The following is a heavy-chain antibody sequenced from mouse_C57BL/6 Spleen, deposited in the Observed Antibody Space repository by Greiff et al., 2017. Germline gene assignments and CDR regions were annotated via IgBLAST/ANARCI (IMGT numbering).Heavy chain of an antibody. D-gene: IGHD1-2*01. CDR1: GFTFTDYY. J-gene: IGHJ4*01. CDR2: IRNKANGYTT. Sequence: EVMLVESGGGLVQPGGSLSLSCAASGFTFTDYYMSWVRQPPGKALEWLGFIRNKANGYTTEYSASVKGRFTISRDNSQSILYLQMNALRAEDGATYYCARFSSLLPVMDYWGQGTSVTVSS. V-gene: IGHV7-3*01. CDR3: ARFSSLLPVMDY.